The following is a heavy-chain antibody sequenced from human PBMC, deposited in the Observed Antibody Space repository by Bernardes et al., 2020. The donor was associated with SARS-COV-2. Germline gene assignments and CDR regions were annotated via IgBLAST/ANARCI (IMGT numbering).Heavy chain of an antibody. CDR3: ATAPHYYYGLDV. CDR2: IWYDGSNK. CDR1: GFTFSSYG. Sequence: GGSLRLSCAASGFTFSSYGMHWVRQAPGKGLEWVAVIWYDGSNKYYADSVKGRFTISRDNSKNTLFLQMSDLRAEDTAIYYCATAPHYYYGLDVWGQGTAVTVSS. V-gene: IGHV3-33*01. J-gene: IGHJ6*02.